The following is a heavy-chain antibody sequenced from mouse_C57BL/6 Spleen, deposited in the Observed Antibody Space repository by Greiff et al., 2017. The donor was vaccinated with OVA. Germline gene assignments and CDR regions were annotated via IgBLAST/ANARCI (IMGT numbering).Heavy chain of an antibody. CDR3: ARFAPGTGTRDFDG. CDR2: IYPSDSET. D-gene: IGHD4-1*01. J-gene: IGHJ1*03. CDR1: GYTFTSYW. Sequence: QVQLQQPGAELVRPGSSVKLSCKASGYTFTSYWMDWVKQRPGQGLEWIGNIYPSDSETHYNQKFKDKATLTVDKSSSTAYMQLSSLTSEDSAVYYCARFAPGTGTRDFDGWGKGTTVTVSS. V-gene: IGHV1-61*01.